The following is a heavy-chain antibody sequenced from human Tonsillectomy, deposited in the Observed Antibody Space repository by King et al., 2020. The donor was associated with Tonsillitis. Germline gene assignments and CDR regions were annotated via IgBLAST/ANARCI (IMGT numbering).Heavy chain of an antibody. D-gene: IGHD2-2*02. V-gene: IGHV3-7*01. J-gene: IGHJ4*02. CDR3: ARDEKGYCSSVSCYTPPFDY. CDR2: IKQDGSEK. CDR1: GFNFNNHC. Sequence: VQLVESGGGLVRPGGSLRLSCAASGFNFNNHCMSWVRQAPGKGLEWVANIKQDGSEKYYVGSVKARFTISSDNAKNSLYLQMNSLRAEDTAVYYCARDEKGYCSSVSCYTPPFDYWGQGTLVTVSS.